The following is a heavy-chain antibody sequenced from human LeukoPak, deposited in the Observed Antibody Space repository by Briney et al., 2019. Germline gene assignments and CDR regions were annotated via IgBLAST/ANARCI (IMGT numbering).Heavy chain of an antibody. D-gene: IGHD3-10*01. J-gene: IGHJ5*02. CDR1: GGSFSGFR. CDR2: INHSGST. CDR3: ARGGGALLWFGESYNWFDP. Sequence: SETLSLTCAVSGGSFSGFRWHWIRQPPGKGLEWIGEINHSGSTNYNPSLKSRVTISVDTSKNQFSLKLSSVTAADTAVYYCARGGGALLWFGESYNWFDPWGQGTLVTVSS. V-gene: IGHV4-34*01.